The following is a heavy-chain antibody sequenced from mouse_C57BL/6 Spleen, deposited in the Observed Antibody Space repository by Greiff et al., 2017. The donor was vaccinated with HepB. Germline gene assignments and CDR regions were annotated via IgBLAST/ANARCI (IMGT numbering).Heavy chain of an antibody. CDR1: GYTFTDYY. V-gene: IGHV1-76*01. CDR3: ARMTTVVAKEKYFDY. D-gene: IGHD1-1*01. J-gene: IGHJ2*01. Sequence: QVQLQQSGAELVRPGASVKLSCKASGYTFTDYYINWVKQRPGQGLEWIARIYPGSGNTYYNEKFKGKATLTAEKSSSTAYMQLSSLTSEDSAVYFCARMTTVVAKEKYFDYWGQGTTLTVSS. CDR2: IYPGSGNT.